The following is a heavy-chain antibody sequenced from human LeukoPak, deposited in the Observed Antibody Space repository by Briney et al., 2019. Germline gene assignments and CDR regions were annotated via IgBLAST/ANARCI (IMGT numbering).Heavy chain of an antibody. Sequence: SETLSLTCKVSGYPIGLDYYWVWIRQAPGRGLQWNGGFHRGRIQYNSALKSRVTFSIDSSKNQFSLRMWPVTTADTAFYFCARAPSSYESGNGYPNLGWLDPWGQGALVTVSS. CDR2: FHRGRI. V-gene: IGHV4-38-2*02. CDR1: GYPIGLDYY. CDR3: ARAPSSYESGNGYPNLGWLDP. J-gene: IGHJ5*02. D-gene: IGHD5-24*01.